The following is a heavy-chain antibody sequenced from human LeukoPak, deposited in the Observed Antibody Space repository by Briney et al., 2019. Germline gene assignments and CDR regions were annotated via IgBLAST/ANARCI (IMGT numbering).Heavy chain of an antibody. Sequence: PGGSLRLSCSASGFTFSSYGMHWVRQAPGKGLDWVTFIRYNGSNKYYADSVKGRFTISRDNSKNTLYLQMNSLRAEDTAVYYCAKDRGSGYSLEYWGQGTLVTVSS. CDR2: IRYNGSNK. CDR1: GFTFSSYG. CDR3: AKDRGSGYSLEY. D-gene: IGHD3-22*01. J-gene: IGHJ4*02. V-gene: IGHV3-30*02.